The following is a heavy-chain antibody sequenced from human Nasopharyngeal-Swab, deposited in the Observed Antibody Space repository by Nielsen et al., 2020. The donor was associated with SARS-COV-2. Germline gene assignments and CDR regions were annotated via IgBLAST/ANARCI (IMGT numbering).Heavy chain of an antibody. V-gene: IGHV1-69*01. Sequence: WVRQAPGQGLEWVGGIIPVFHTTNFAQKFQGRVTITADESTSTAYMELRSLRSDDTAVYYCARVTELLGREFDPWGQGTLVTVSS. D-gene: IGHD3-10*01. J-gene: IGHJ5*02. CDR3: ARVTELLGREFDP. CDR2: IIPVFHTT.